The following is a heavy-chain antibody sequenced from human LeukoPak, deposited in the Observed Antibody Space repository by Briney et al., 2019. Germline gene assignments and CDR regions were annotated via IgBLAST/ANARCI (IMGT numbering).Heavy chain of an antibody. V-gene: IGHV3-23*01. D-gene: IGHD3-16*02. CDR3: AKELLLITFGGVIVS. CDR1: GFTFSSYA. Sequence: GGSLRLSCAASGFTFSSYAMSWVRQAPGKGLEWVSAISCSGGSTYYADSGKGRFTISRDHSKNTLYLQMNSLRAEDTAVYYCAKELLLITFGGVIVSWGQGTLVTVSS. J-gene: IGHJ4*02. CDR2: ISCSGGST.